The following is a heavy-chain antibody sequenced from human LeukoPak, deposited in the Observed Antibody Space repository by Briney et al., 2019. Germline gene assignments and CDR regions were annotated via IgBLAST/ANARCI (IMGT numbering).Heavy chain of an antibody. V-gene: IGHV4-39*01. J-gene: IGHJ4*02. Sequence: SETLSLTRTVSGGSIRSSSYYWGWIRQPPGRGLEWLGSIYYSGSTYYNPPLKSRVTISVDTSKNQFSLKLSSVTAADTAVYYCARQITMVRGVIDYWGQGTLVTVSS. CDR1: GGSIRSSSYY. CDR3: ARQITMVRGVIDY. CDR2: IYYSGST. D-gene: IGHD3-10*01.